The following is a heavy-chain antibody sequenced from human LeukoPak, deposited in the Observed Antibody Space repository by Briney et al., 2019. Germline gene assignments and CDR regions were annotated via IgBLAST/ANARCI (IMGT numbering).Heavy chain of an antibody. J-gene: IGHJ4*02. CDR2: IIPIFGTA. CDR3: TMVRGVTSWRLDY. CDR1: GGTFSSYA. V-gene: IGHV1-69*05. D-gene: IGHD3-10*01. Sequence: SVKVSCKASGGTFSSYAISWVRQAPGQGLEWMGRIIPIFGTANYAQKFKGRVTITTDESTSTAYMELSSLRSEDTAVYYCTMVRGVTSWRLDYWGQGTLVTVSS.